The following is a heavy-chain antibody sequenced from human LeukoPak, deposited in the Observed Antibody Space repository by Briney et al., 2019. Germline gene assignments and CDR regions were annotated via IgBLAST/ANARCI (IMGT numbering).Heavy chain of an antibody. J-gene: IGHJ4*02. V-gene: IGHV3-23*01. Sequence: PGGSLRLSCAASGFTFSSYAMSWVRQAPGKGLEWVSAISGSGGSTYYADSVKGRFTISRDNSKNTLYLQMNSLRAEDTAVYYCAKITSCSSTSCYSHWGQGTLVTVSS. CDR3: AKITSCSSTSCYSH. CDR2: ISGSGGST. D-gene: IGHD2-2*01. CDR1: GFTFSSYA.